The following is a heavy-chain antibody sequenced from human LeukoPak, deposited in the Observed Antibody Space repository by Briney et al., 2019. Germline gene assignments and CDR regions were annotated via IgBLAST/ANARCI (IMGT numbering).Heavy chain of an antibody. CDR1: GFTFNTYS. J-gene: IGHJ6*02. Sequence: GGSLRLSCAASGFTFNTYSMNWVRQAPGKGLEWVSHISSSSSTIYYADSVKGRFTISRDNAKTSLYLQMNSLRAEDTAVYYCARDTYYCPMDVWGQGTTVTVSS. D-gene: IGHD3-16*01. V-gene: IGHV3-48*01. CDR2: ISSSSSTI. CDR3: ARDTYYCPMDV.